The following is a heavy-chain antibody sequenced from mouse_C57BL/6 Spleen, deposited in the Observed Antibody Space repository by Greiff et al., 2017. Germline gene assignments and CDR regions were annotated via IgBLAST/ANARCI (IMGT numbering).Heavy chain of an antibody. CDR2: IDPSDSEP. CDR1: GYTFTSYW. CDR3: ARWRLQYSFDY. J-gene: IGHJ2*01. V-gene: IGHV1-52*01. D-gene: IGHD2-13*01. Sequence: QVQLQQPGAELVRPGSSVKLSCKASGYTFTSYWMHWVKQRPIQGLEWIGNIDPSDSEPHYNQKFKDKATLTVDTSSSTAYMQLSSLTSEDSAVSYCARWRLQYSFDYWGQGTTLTVSA.